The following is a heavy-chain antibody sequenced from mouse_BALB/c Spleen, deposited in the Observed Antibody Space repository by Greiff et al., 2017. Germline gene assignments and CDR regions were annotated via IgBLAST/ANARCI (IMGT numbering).Heavy chain of an antibody. Sequence: EVQGVESGGGLVKPGGSLKLSCAASGFTFSSYAMSWVRQTPEKMLEWVASISSGGSTYYPDSVKGRFTISRDNARNILYLQMSSLRSEDTAMYYCARDYGSTQYYFDYWGQGTTLTVSS. CDR1: GFTFSSYA. J-gene: IGHJ2*01. D-gene: IGHD1-1*01. V-gene: IGHV5-6-5*01. CDR3: ARDYGSTQYYFDY. CDR2: ISSGGST.